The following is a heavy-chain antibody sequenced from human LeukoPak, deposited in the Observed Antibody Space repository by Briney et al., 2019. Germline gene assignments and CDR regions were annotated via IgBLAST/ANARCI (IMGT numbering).Heavy chain of an antibody. D-gene: IGHD6-19*01. V-gene: IGHV4-39*07. Sequence: SETLSLTCTVSGGSISSSSYYWGWIRQPPGKGLEWIGSIYYSGSTYYNPSLKSRVTISVDTSKNQFSLKLSSVTAADTAVYYCARGLEAVAGIDYWGQGTLVTVSS. J-gene: IGHJ4*02. CDR1: GGSISSSSYY. CDR2: IYYSGST. CDR3: ARGLEAVAGIDY.